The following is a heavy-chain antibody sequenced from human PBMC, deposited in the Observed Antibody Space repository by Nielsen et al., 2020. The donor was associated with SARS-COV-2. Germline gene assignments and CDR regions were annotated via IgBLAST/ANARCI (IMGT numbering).Heavy chain of an antibody. CDR3: AREDGYSYGFDY. D-gene: IGHD5-18*01. CDR2: INPSGGST. J-gene: IGHJ4*02. V-gene: IGHV1-46*01. Sequence: ASVKVSCKASGYTFTSYDINWVRQAPGQGLEWMGIINPSGGSTSYAQKFQGRVTMTRDTSTSTVYMELSSLRSEDTAVYYCAREDGYSYGFDYWGQGTLVTVSS. CDR1: GYTFTSYD.